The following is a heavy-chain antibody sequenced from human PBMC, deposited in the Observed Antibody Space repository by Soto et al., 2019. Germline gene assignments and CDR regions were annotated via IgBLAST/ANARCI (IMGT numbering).Heavy chain of an antibody. V-gene: IGHV3-21*01. Sequence: PGGSLRLSCAASGFTFSSYAMSWVRQAPGKGLEWVSAISSSSSYMYYADSVKGRFTISRDNAKNSLYLQMNSLRAEDTAVYYCARGGVIVPGYGMDVWGQGTTVTVSS. CDR2: ISSSSSYM. J-gene: IGHJ6*02. CDR3: ARGGVIVPGYGMDV. CDR1: GFTFSSYA. D-gene: IGHD2-2*01.